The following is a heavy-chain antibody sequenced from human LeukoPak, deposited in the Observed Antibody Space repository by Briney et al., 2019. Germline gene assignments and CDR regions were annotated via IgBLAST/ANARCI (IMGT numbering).Heavy chain of an antibody. D-gene: IGHD2-2*01. J-gene: IGHJ5*02. CDR3: ARGLRYCSSTSCYQYWFDP. Sequence: SETLSLTCTVSGGSISSGGYYWSWIRQHPGKGLEWIGYIYYSGSTYYNPSLKSRVTISVDTSKNQFSLKLSSVTAADTAVYCCARGLRYCSSTSCYQYWFDPWGQGTLVTVSS. CDR1: GGSISSGGYY. V-gene: IGHV4-31*03. CDR2: IYYSGST.